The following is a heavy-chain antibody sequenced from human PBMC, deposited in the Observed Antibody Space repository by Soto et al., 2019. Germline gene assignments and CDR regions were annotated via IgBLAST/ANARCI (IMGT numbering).Heavy chain of an antibody. Sequence: EVQLVESGGGLVQPGGSLRLSCAASGFTVSSNYMSWVRQAPGKGLEWVSVIYSGGSTYYADSVKGRFTISRDNSKNTLYLQMNSLRAEDTAVYYWARDNYDSSGYYHRGFDYWGQGTLVTVSS. CDR3: ARDNYDSSGYYHRGFDY. CDR1: GFTVSSNY. D-gene: IGHD3-22*01. J-gene: IGHJ4*02. CDR2: IYSGGST. V-gene: IGHV3-66*01.